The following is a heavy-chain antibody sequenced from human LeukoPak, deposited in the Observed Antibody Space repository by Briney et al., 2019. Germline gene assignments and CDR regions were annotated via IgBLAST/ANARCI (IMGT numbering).Heavy chain of an antibody. CDR1: GFAFSSYG. V-gene: IGHV3-33*06. CDR3: AKDLFHYGSGSYRGSFDY. CDR2: IWYDGSNK. D-gene: IGHD3-10*01. Sequence: GGSLRLSCAASGFAFSSYGMHWVRQAPGKGLEWVAVIWYDGSNKYYADSVKGRFTISRDNSKNTLYLQMNSLRAEDTAVYYCAKDLFHYGSGSYRGSFDYWGQGTLVTVSS. J-gene: IGHJ4*02.